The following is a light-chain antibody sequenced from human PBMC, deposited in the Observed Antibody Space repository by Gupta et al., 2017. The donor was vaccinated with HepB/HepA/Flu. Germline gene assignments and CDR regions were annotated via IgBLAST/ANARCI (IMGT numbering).Light chain of an antibody. CDR2: KDN. Sequence: SYELTQAPSVSVSPGQTARITCSGDALPKQYASWYQQKPGQAPVLVIFKDNERPSGIPERFSGSSSGTTITLTTTGVQAEDEADYYCQSVNSSATYVVFGGGTKLTVL. J-gene: IGLJ2*01. CDR3: QSVNSSATYVV. V-gene: IGLV3-25*03. CDR1: ALPKQY.